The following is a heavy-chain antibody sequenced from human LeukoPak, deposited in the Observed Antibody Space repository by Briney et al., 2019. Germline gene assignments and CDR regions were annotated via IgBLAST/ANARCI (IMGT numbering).Heavy chain of an antibody. J-gene: IGHJ6*02. CDR1: GYTFTSYY. Sequence: ASVKVSCKASGYTFTSYYMHWVRQAPGQGLEWMGIINPSGGSTNYAQKLQGRVTMTTDTSTSTAYMELRSLRSDDTAVYYCARFPMTAGNYYYYGMDVWGQGTTVTVSS. V-gene: IGHV1-46*01. D-gene: IGHD6-13*01. CDR2: INPSGGST. CDR3: ARFPMTAGNYYYYGMDV.